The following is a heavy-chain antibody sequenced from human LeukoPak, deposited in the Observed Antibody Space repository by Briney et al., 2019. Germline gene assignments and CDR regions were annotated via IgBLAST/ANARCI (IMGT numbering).Heavy chain of an antibody. CDR3: ARDYCAGDCFPDY. D-gene: IGHD2-21*02. CDR1: GYTFSAYY. V-gene: IGHV1-2*06. J-gene: IGHJ4*02. CDR2: INPNSGDT. Sequence: ASVKVSCKASGYTFSAYYMHWVRQAPGQGLEWMGRINPNSGDTNNAQNFQGRVTLTRDTSISTAYMELSRLRSDGTAVYYCARDYCAGDCFPDYWGQGTLVTVSS.